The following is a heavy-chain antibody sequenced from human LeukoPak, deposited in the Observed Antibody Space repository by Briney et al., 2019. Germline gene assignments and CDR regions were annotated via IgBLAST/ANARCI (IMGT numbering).Heavy chain of an antibody. D-gene: IGHD3-10*01. CDR2: IIPIFGTA. Sequence: SVKVSCKASGGTFSSYAISWVRQAPGQGLEWIGGIIPIFGTANYAQKFQGRVTITADESTSTAYMELSSLRSEDTAVYYCARDLDRAYYGSGGHWFDPWGQGTLVTVSS. V-gene: IGHV1-69*01. CDR3: ARDLDRAYYGSGGHWFDP. J-gene: IGHJ5*02. CDR1: GGTFSSYA.